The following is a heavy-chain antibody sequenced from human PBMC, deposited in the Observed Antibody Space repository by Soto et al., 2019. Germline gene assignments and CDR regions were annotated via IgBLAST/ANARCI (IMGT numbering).Heavy chain of an antibody. CDR1: GFTFSSYA. CDR3: AKRRGAGGHFDY. D-gene: IGHD2-15*01. V-gene: IGHV3-23*01. CDR2: VSIGGST. Sequence: GGSLRLSCAASGFTFSSYAMGWVRQGPGKGLEWVAVVSIGGSTHYADSVRGRFTISRDNSKNTLSLQMNSLTAEDTAVYFCAKRRGAGGHFDYWGKGALVPVSS. J-gene: IGHJ4*02.